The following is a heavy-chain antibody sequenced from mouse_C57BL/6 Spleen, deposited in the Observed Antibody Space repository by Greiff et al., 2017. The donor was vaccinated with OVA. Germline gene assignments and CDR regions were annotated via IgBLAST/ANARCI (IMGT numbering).Heavy chain of an antibody. CDR1: GYAFSSYW. D-gene: IGHD1-1*01. CDR3: ARDYGSRGFAY. Sequence: VHLVESGAELVKPGASVKISCKASGYAFSSYWMNWVKQRPGKGLEWIGQIYPGDGDTNYNGKFKGKATLTADKSSSTAYMQLSSLTSEDSAVYFCARDYGSRGFAYWGQGTLVTVSA. V-gene: IGHV1-80*01. CDR2: IYPGDGDT. J-gene: IGHJ3*01.